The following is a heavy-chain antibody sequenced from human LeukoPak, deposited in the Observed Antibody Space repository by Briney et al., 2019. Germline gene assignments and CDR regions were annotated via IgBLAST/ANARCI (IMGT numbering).Heavy chain of an antibody. Sequence: GGSLRLSCAASGFTFDDYAMHWVRQAPGKGLEWVSGISWYSGSIGYADSVKGRFTISSDNAKTSLYLQMNSLRAEDTALYYCAKVRHYDILTGPFDYWGQGTLVTVSS. D-gene: IGHD3-9*01. CDR3: AKVRHYDILTGPFDY. CDR1: GFTFDDYA. J-gene: IGHJ4*02. CDR2: ISWYSGSI. V-gene: IGHV3-9*01.